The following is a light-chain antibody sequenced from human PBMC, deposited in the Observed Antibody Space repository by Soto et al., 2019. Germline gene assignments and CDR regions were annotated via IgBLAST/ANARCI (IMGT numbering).Light chain of an antibody. J-gene: IGLJ2*01. Sequence: QSVLTQPASVSGSPGQSITISCTGTSSDVGLYNYVSWYQHHPGKAPKLMIYDVSDRPSGVSNRFSGSKSGNTASLTISGPQAEDEGDYYCSSYTRTSTVKFGGGTKLPVL. CDR2: DVS. V-gene: IGLV2-14*01. CDR3: SSYTRTSTVK. CDR1: SSDVGLYNY.